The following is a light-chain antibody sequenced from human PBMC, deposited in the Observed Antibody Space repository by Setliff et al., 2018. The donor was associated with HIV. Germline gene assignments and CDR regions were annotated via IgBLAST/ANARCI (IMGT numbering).Light chain of an antibody. CDR3: SSYTSSSPPYV. Sequence: QSVLTQPASVSGLPGQSITISCPGSSSDVGSYNYVSWYQQHPGKAPKLMISDVSKRPSGVSNRFSGPKSGNTASLTISGLQAEDEADYYCSSYTSSSPPYVFGTGTKVTVL. V-gene: IGLV2-14*03. CDR2: DVS. CDR1: SSDVGSYNY. J-gene: IGLJ1*01.